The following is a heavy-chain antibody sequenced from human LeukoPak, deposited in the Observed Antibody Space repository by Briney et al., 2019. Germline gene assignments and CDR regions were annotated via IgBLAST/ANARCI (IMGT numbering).Heavy chain of an antibody. J-gene: IGHJ4*02. Sequence: SVKVSCKASGGTFSSYAISWVRQAPGQGLEWMGGIIPIFGTANYAQKLQGRVTMTTDTSTSTAYMELRSLRSDDTAVYYCARAGKGDILTGYYFFDYWGQGTLVTVSS. V-gene: IGHV1-69*05. CDR3: ARAGKGDILTGYYFFDY. CDR2: IIPIFGTA. CDR1: GGTFSSYA. D-gene: IGHD3-9*01.